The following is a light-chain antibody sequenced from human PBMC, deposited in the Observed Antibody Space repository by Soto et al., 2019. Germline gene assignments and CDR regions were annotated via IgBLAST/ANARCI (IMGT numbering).Light chain of an antibody. CDR2: DAS. CDR3: QQRSKWRT. J-gene: IGKJ1*01. V-gene: IGKV3-11*01. CDR1: QSVSSY. Sequence: EIVFTQSPATLSLSPGERATLSCRASQSVSSYSAWYEQTPGQAPRLLIYDASKTATGIPARFGGSGFRTDYTLTISSLEPKYFAVYYYQQRSKWRTFGQGTQVDIK.